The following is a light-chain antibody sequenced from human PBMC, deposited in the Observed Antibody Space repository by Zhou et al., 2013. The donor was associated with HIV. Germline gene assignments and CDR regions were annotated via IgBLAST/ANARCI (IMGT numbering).Light chain of an antibody. J-gene: IGKJ2*04. V-gene: IGKV3-20*01. Sequence: EIVLTQSPGTLSLSPGERATLSCRASQSVSSSYIAWYQQKPGRAPRLLIYGASSRATGIPDRFSGGGSGTDFTLTISRLEPDDFAVYYCQQYVSSPRWSFGQGTKLEIK. CDR2: GAS. CDR1: QSVSSSY. CDR3: QQYVSSPRWS.